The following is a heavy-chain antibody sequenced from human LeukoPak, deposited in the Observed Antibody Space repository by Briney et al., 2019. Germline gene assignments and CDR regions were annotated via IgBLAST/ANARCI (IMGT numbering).Heavy chain of an antibody. CDR3: ARVVVPAAIVGY. CDR2: INHSGST. Sequence: GSLRLSCAASGFTFSNAWMSWIRQPPGKGLEWIGEINHSGSTNYNPSLRSRVTISVDTSKNQFSLKLSSVTAADTAVYYCARVVVPAAIVGYWGQGTLVTVSS. D-gene: IGHD2-2*02. J-gene: IGHJ4*02. V-gene: IGHV4-34*01. CDR1: GFTFSNAW.